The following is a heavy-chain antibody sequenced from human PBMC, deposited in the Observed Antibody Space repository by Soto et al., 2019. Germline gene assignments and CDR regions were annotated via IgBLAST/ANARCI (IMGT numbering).Heavy chain of an antibody. J-gene: IGHJ3*02. CDR3: ARYIRISMIVVGKGYAFDI. CDR2: TYYSGST. CDR1: GGSISSGDYY. D-gene: IGHD3-22*01. Sequence: SETLSLTCTVSGGSISSGDYYWSWIRQPPGKGLEWIGYTYYSGSTYYNPSLKSRVTISVDSSKNQFSLKLSSVTAADTAVYYCARYIRISMIVVGKGYAFDIWGQGTMVTVSS. V-gene: IGHV4-30-4*01.